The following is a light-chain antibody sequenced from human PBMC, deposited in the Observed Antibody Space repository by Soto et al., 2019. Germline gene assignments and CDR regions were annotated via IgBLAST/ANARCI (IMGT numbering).Light chain of an antibody. J-gene: IGLJ1*01. V-gene: IGLV2-11*01. CDR2: DVS. Sequence: QSVLTQPRSVSGSPGQSVTISCTGTSSDVGGYNYVSWYQQHPGKASKLMIYDVSKRPSGVPVRFSGSKSGNTASLTFSGLQAEDEADYYCCSYAGSYTFYVFGTGTKVTVL. CDR3: CSYAGSYTFYV. CDR1: SSDVGGYNY.